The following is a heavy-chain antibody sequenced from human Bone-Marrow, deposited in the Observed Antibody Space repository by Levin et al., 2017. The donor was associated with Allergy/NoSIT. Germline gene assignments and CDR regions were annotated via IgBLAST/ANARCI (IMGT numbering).Heavy chain of an antibody. CDR3: AKIIGTLTAGWGLYDYNYGMDV. CDR2: ISFRRTT. Sequence: SETLSLTCTVSGASITSHSWAWIRQTPGKGLEWIGYISFRRTTNYNPSFQSRVTISTDTSKSQFSLTLHSVSAADTAVYYCAKIIGTLTAGWGLYDYNYGMDVWGQGTTVTVS. D-gene: IGHD2-21*02. V-gene: IGHV4-59*11. CDR1: GASITSHS. J-gene: IGHJ6*02.